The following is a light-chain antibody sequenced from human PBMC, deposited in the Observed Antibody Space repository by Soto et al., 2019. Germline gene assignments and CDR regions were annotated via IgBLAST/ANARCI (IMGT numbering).Light chain of an antibody. CDR3: QQYGRSAMYT. J-gene: IGKJ2*01. Sequence: EVVLTQSPGTLYLSPGERATLSCRASQSVSSSYLVWYQQKPGQAPRLLIYGAYSRATGIPDRFSGSGSGTDFTLTISRLEPEDFVLYYCQQYGRSAMYTFGQGTKVAI. CDR2: GAY. V-gene: IGKV3-20*01. CDR1: QSVSSSY.